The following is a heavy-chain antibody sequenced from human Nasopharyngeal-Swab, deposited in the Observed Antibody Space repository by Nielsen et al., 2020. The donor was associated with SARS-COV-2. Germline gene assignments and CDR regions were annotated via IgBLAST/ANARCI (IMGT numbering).Heavy chain of an antibody. J-gene: IGHJ3*02. D-gene: IGHD1-7*01. CDR2: ISSSSSTI. V-gene: IGHV3-48*01. Sequence: WIRQPPGKGLEWVSYISSSSSTIYYADSVKGRFTISRDNAKNSLYLQMNSLRAEDTAVYYCARDIITGTIVGAFDIWGQGTMVTASS. CDR3: ARDIITGTIVGAFDI.